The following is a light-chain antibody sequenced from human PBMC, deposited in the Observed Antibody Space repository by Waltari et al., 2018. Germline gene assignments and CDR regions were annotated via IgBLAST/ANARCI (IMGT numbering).Light chain of an antibody. V-gene: IGLV2-14*03. J-gene: IGLJ3*02. CDR1: SSDVGFYNY. CDR3: YSSTTRGTWV. Sequence: QSALTQPASVSGSPGQSITISCTGTSSDVGFYNYVSWYQHHPGKAPKLIIYDVIQWHSGGSNRCSGSKSGNTASLTISGLQAEDDADYYCYSSTTRGTWVFGGGTRLTVL. CDR2: DVI.